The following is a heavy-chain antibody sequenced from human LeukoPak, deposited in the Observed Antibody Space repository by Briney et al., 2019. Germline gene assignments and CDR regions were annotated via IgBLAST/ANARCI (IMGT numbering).Heavy chain of an antibody. CDR1: GFPFSTHW. D-gene: IGHD3-10*01. CDR2: INQDGSQK. V-gene: IGHV3-7*05. Sequence: GGSLRLSCAASGFPFSTHWMSWVRKAPGKRLEEVAKINQDGSQKSCVDSVKGRLSISRDNAKNALYLQMHSLGAEDTAVYYCARSNREFASGSGDYWGQGTLVTVSS. CDR3: ARSNREFASGSGDY. J-gene: IGHJ4*02.